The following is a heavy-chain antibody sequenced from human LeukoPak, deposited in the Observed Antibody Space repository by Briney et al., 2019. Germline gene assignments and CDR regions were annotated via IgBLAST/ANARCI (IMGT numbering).Heavy chain of an antibody. V-gene: IGHV1-69*13. CDR2: IIPIFGTA. D-gene: IGHD5-18*01. Sequence: SVTVSCKASGGTFSSYAISWVRQAPGQGLEWMGGIIPIFGTANYAQKFQGRVTITADESTSTAYMELSSLRSEDTAVYYCAREGRVDSAVVLFDYWGQGTLVTVSS. CDR3: AREGRVDSAVVLFDY. J-gene: IGHJ4*02. CDR1: GGTFSSYA.